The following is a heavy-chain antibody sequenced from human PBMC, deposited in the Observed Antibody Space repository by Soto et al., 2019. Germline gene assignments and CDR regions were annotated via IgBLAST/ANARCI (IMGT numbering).Heavy chain of an antibody. D-gene: IGHD2-2*01. CDR3: AADAGYCSSTSCYNYYYYGMTS. Sequence: SVKVSCKASGFTFTSSAVQWVRQARGQRLEWIGWIVVGSGNTNYAQKFQERVTITRDMSTSTAYMELSSLRSEDTAVYYCAADAGYCSSTSCYNYYYYGMTSGAKGPRSPSP. V-gene: IGHV1-58*01. J-gene: IGHJ6*02. CDR1: GFTFTSSA. CDR2: IVVGSGNT.